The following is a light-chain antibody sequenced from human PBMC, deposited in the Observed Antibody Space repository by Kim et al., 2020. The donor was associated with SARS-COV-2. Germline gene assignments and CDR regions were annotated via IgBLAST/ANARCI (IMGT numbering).Light chain of an antibody. V-gene: IGKV1-5*01. CDR1: QNINSW. CDR2: DAS. CDR3: QQYNSYSYS. J-gene: IGKJ2*01. Sequence: SASVGDTVTVTARASQNINSWLAWYQQKPGKAPKFLIYDASDLRSGVPSRFRGRGSGTQFTLTINGLQAEDFATYHCQQYNSYSYSFGQGTKLEI.